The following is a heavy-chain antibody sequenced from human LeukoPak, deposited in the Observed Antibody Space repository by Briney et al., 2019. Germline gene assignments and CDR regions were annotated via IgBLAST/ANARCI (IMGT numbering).Heavy chain of an antibody. D-gene: IGHD3-10*01. Sequence: GGSLRLSCAASGFTFSDYYMSWLRQAPGKGLEWVSYISSSSSYTNYADSVKGRFTISRDNAKNSLYLQMNSLRAEDTAVYYCAREVYYGSGSLTYFDYWGQGTLVTVSS. J-gene: IGHJ4*02. CDR1: GFTFSDYY. CDR2: ISSSSSYT. V-gene: IGHV3-11*06. CDR3: AREVYYGSGSLTYFDY.